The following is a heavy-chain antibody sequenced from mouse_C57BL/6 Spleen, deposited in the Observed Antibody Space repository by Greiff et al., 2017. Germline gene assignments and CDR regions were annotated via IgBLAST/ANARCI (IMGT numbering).Heavy chain of an antibody. CDR3: ARSEAAYYYGSSPYFDY. Sequence: QVQLQQSGAELVKPGASVKLSCKASGYTFTSYWMHWVKQRPGQGLEWIGMIHPNSGSTNYNEKFKSKATLNVDKSSSTAYMQLSSLTSEDSAVYYCARSEAAYYYGSSPYFDYRGQGTTLTVSS. D-gene: IGHD1-1*01. J-gene: IGHJ2*01. CDR1: GYTFTSYW. V-gene: IGHV1-64*01. CDR2: IHPNSGST.